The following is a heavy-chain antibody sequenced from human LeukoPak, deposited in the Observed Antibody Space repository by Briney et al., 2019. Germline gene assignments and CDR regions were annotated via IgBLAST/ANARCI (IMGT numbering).Heavy chain of an antibody. V-gene: IGHV3-23*01. CDR2: ISGSGGST. J-gene: IGHJ3*02. D-gene: IGHD6-13*01. Sequence: GGSLRLSCAASGFTFSSYAMSWVRQAPGKGLEWVSAISGSGGSTYYADSVKGRFTISRDNSKNTLYLQMNSLRAEDTAVYYCAKDSGYSSSWYFGGDAFDIWGQGTMVTVSS. CDR1: GFTFSSYA. CDR3: AKDSGYSSSWYFGGDAFDI.